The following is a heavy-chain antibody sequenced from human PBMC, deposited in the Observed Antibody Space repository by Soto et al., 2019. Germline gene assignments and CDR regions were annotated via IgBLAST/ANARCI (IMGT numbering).Heavy chain of an antibody. CDR2: IKSKTDGGTT. J-gene: IGHJ6*02. CDR1: GFTFSNAW. Sequence: SGGSLRLSCAASGFTFSNAWMSWVRLAPGKGLEWVGRIKSKTDGGTTDYAAPVKGRFTISRDDSKNTLYLQKNRLKIEDTAEDYCTTDDGGGMHVWGQGTTVTVSS. CDR3: TTDDGGGMHV. D-gene: IGHD3-16*01. V-gene: IGHV3-15*01.